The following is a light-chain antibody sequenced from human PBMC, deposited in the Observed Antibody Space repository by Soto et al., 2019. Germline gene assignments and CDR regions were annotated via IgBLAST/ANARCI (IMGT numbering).Light chain of an antibody. Sequence: QSVLTQPASVSGSPGQSITISCTGTSSDIGSYNLVSWYQQHPGKAPKLMIYEGSKRPSGVSNRFSGSKSGNTASLTISGLQAEDEAEYHCCSYARSSTLVFGGGTKVTVL. CDR1: SSDIGSYNL. CDR3: CSYARSSTLV. J-gene: IGLJ3*02. V-gene: IGLV2-23*01. CDR2: EGS.